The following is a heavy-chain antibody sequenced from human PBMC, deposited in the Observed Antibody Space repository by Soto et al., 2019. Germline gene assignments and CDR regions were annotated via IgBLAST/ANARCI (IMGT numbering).Heavy chain of an antibody. CDR2: IYYSGST. CDR3: ARQGHSSSLLDY. V-gene: IGHV4-39*01. D-gene: IGHD6-6*01. J-gene: IGHJ4*02. Sequence: QLQLQESGPGLVKPSETLSLTCTVSGGSISSTSYYWGWIRQPPGKGLEWIGNIYYSGSTYCNPSLKSRVTISVDTSKNQFSLKLSSVTAADTAVYYCARQGHSSSLLDYWGQGTLVTVSS. CDR1: GGSISSTSYY.